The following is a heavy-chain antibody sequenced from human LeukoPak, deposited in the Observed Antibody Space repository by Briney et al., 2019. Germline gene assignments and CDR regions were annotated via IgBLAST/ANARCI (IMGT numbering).Heavy chain of an antibody. J-gene: IGHJ5*02. CDR1: GYTFTSYD. CDR3: ARVLLYCSSTSCYQYNWFDP. CDR2: MNPNSGNT. D-gene: IGHD2-2*01. Sequence: GASVKVSCKASGYTFTSYDINWVRQAPGQGLEWMGWMNPNSGNTGYPPKSQGRVTMTRNTSISTADMELTSLKSEDTAVYYCARVLLYCSSTSCYQYNWFDPWGQGTLVTVSS. V-gene: IGHV1-8*01.